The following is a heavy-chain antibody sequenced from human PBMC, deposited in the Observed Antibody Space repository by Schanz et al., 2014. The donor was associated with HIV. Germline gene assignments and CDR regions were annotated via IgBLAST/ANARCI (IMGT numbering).Heavy chain of an antibody. V-gene: IGHV3-30*18. Sequence: VQLVESGGGLGKPGGALRLSCAGSGFSFDTFGIHWGRQGPGKGVGGVAVITYDGRKKKFANPGKGRFTISRDNSKNTLYLQAKSLRPEDTAVYYCAKDRNQYDSRYIGKGNYYYYYGMDVWGQGTTVTVSS. J-gene: IGHJ6*02. D-gene: IGHD3-22*01. CDR1: GFSFDTFG. CDR2: ITYDGRKK. CDR3: AKDRNQYDSRYIGKGNYYYYYGMDV.